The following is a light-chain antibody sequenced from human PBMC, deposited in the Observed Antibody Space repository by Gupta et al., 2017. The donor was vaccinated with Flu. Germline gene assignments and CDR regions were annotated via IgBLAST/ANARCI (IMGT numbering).Light chain of an antibody. CDR3: QSYDASEQV. V-gene: IGLV6-57*01. Sequence: NFMLTQPHSVSESPGKTVTISCTRSSGSIASNYVQWYQQRPGSSPTTVIHENNQRPSGVPDRFSGSVDSSSNSASLTISGLKTEDEADYYCQSYDASEQVFGGGTKLTGL. J-gene: IGLJ3*02. CDR2: ENN. CDR1: SGSIASNY.